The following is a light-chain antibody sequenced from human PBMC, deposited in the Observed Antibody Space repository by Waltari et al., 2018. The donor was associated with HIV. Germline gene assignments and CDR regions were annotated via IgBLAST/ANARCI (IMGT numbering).Light chain of an antibody. CDR1: QSVLSSSNNKNY. CDR2: WAS. Sequence: DIVMTQSPDSLAVSLGERATINCTSSQSVLSSSNNKNYLSWYQQKPGQPPKLLIYWASTRESGVPDRFSGSGSGTDFTLTISSLQAEDVAVYYCQQHYSTPWTFGQGTKVEIK. V-gene: IGKV4-1*01. CDR3: QQHYSTPWT. J-gene: IGKJ1*01.